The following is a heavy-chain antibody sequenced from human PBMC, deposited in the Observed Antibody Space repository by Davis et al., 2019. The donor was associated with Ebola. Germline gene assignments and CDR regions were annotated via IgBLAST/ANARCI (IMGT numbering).Heavy chain of an antibody. V-gene: IGHV3-23*01. CDR2: VSASGSNT. CDR1: GFTFDSYA. D-gene: IGHD2/OR15-2a*01. CDR3: AKAPRYGIVRTSMPSAFDV. J-gene: IGHJ3*01. Sequence: PGGSLRLSCVVSGFTFDSYAMAWVRQAPGKGPEWVSIVSASGSNTDYSDSVRGRFIISRDNSINTLFLEMNSLRPDDTAVYYCAKAPRYGIVRTSMPSAFDVWGQGTMVTVSS.